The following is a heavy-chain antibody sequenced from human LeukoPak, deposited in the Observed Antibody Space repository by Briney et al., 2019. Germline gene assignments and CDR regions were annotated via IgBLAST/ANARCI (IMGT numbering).Heavy chain of an antibody. CDR2: IKSKGTGGTT. J-gene: IGHJ6*03. Sequence: SGGSLRLSCAASGFTFRTTWMSWVRQAPGKGLEWVGRIKSKGTGGTTDYAAPVKGRFTISRDDSKNTLYLQMNSLKTEDTAVYYCTTDLLAARLYYYYYMDVWGKGTTVTVSS. D-gene: IGHD6-6*01. CDR1: GFTFRTTW. CDR3: TTDLLAARLYYYYYMDV. V-gene: IGHV3-15*01.